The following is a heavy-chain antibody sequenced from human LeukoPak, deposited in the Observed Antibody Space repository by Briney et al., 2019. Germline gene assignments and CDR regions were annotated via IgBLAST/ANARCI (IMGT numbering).Heavy chain of an antibody. D-gene: IGHD5-18*01. J-gene: IGHJ4*02. CDR3: AKVRRVGSYGVGFFNY. V-gene: IGHV3-9*01. Sequence: ALRLSCAASGFTFDDYAMHWGRPAPGEGLEWVSGIRYNSGSINYAESVKGRFTISRDNSKNSLYMQMSSLTVEDTALYYCAKVRRVGSYGVGFFNYWGRGTLVTVSS. CDR2: IRYNSGSI. CDR1: GFTFDDYA.